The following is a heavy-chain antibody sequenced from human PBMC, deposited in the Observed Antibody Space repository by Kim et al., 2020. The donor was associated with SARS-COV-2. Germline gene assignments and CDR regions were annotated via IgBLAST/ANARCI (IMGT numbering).Heavy chain of an antibody. D-gene: IGHD5-18*01. V-gene: IGHV4-34*01. CDR2: INHSGST. CDR3: ARVVSGSPGQLWLHYYYYYGMDV. Sequence: SETLSLTCAVYGVSFSGYYWSWIRQPPGKGLEWIGEINHSGSTNYNPSLKSRVTISVDTSKNQFSLKLSSVTAADTAVYYCARVVSGSPGQLWLHYYYYYGMDVWGQGTTVTVSS. CDR1: GVSFSGYY. J-gene: IGHJ6*02.